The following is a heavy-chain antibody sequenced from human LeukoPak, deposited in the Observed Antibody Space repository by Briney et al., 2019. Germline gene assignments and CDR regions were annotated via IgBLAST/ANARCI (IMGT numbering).Heavy chain of an antibody. CDR1: GFTVSSNY. CDR3: ARLIVSGSYDYFDY. Sequence: GGSLRLSRAASGFTVSSNYMSWVRQAPGKGLEWVSVIFSDGSTYYADSVKGRITISRDNSKNSVYLQMNSLRAEDTAVYFCARLIVSGSYDYFDYWGQGTLVAVSS. D-gene: IGHD1-26*01. J-gene: IGHJ4*02. CDR2: IFSDGST. V-gene: IGHV3-66*01.